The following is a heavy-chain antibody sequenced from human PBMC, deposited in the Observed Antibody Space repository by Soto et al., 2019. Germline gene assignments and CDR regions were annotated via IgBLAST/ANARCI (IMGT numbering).Heavy chain of an antibody. D-gene: IGHD2-8*01. V-gene: IGHV5-51*01. CDR3: ARYFAGCTRDYGVDV. CDR1: RYSFTSYW. CDR2: IYPDDFDT. Sequence: GESLKISCKASRYSFTSYWIGWVRQMPGKGLEWMGIIYPDDFDTKYSPSFQGQVTISADKTISTAYLQWSSLKASDTAMYYCARYFAGCTRDYGVDVWGQGTTVTVSS. J-gene: IGHJ6*02.